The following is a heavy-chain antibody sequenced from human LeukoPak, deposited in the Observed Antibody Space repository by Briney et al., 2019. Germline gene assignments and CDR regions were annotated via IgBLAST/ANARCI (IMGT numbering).Heavy chain of an antibody. J-gene: IGHJ4*02. CDR2: IHHSGST. D-gene: IGHD3-10*01. CDR3: ARPFGSGRFDY. Sequence: SDTLSPSCTVSGDSISSYHWSWIRHPPGKGLEWIGSIHHSGSTYYNPSLKSRVTLSLDTSKNQFSLNLTSVTAADTAVYYCARPFGSGRFDYWGQGTLVSVSS. CDR1: GDSISSYH. V-gene: IGHV4-38-2*02.